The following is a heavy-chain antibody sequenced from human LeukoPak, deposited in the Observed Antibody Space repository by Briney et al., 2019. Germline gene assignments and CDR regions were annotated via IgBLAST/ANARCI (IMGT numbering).Heavy chain of an antibody. J-gene: IGHJ4*02. D-gene: IGHD7-27*01. Sequence: SETLSLTCTVYNGSFNGYYWSWIRQPPGKGLEWIGEIDHNGDTNYISSLKSRVIISLDTSRNHFSLNLTSVTAADTAVYYCARGLGVWGQGTLVSASS. V-gene: IGHV4-34*01. CDR1: NGSFNGYY. CDR2: IDHNGDT. CDR3: ARGLGV.